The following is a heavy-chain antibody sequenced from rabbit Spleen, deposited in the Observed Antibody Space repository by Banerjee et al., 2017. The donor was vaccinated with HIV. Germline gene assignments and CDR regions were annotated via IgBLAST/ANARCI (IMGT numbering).Heavy chain of an antibody. V-gene: IGHV1S40*01. J-gene: IGHJ4*01. CDR3: ARDSAYAGYAYVFNF. D-gene: IGHD6-1*01. CDR1: GFSFSSSYW. CDR2: IYTSSGNT. Sequence: QSLEESGGDLVKPGASLTLTCTASGFSFSSSYWLCWVRQAPGKGLQLIACIYTSSGNTYYASWAKGRFTISKTSSTTVTLQLNSLTAADTATYFCARDSAYAGYAYVFNFWGPGTLVTVS.